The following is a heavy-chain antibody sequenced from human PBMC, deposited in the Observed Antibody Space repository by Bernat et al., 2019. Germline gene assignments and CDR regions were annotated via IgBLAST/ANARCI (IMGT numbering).Heavy chain of an antibody. CDR1: GFTFSSYA. CDR3: AKFHDFWSGYYSPKYYFDY. Sequence: EVQLVESGGGLVQPGGSLRLSCAASGFTFSSYAMSWVRQAPGKGLEWVSAISGSGGSTYYADSVKGRFTISRDNSKNTLYLQMNSLRAEDTAVYYCAKFHDFWSGYYSPKYYFDYWGQGTLVTVSS. D-gene: IGHD3-3*01. CDR2: ISGSGGST. J-gene: IGHJ4*02. V-gene: IGHV3-23*04.